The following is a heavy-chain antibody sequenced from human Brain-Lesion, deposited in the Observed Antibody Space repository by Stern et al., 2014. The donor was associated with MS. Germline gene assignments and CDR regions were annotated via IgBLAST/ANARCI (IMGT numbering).Heavy chain of an antibody. CDR2: ITWDGGST. D-gene: IGHD2-21*01. Sequence: EVQLVESGGVVVQPGGSLSLSCAASGFTFDDYAMHWVSQAPGKGLEWVSLITWDGGSTSYTDSVKGRFSISRDNRKSFLYLQMNSLRPEDTALYYCAGGLGFWGRGTLVTVSS. CDR1: GFTFDDYA. CDR3: AGGLGF. J-gene: IGHJ4*02. V-gene: IGHV3-43D*03.